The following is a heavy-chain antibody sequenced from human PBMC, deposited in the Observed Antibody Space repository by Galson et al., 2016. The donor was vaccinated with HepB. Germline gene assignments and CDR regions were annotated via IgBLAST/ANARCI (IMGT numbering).Heavy chain of an antibody. CDR3: ARHGPVTTHFY. Sequence: SETLSLTCTVSDDSISSSRYYWGWIRQPPGKGLEWIGSLYYSGSTFYNPSLKSRVTSSADTSKKQFSLELNSVTAADTAVYYCARHGPVTTHFYWGQGTLVTVSS. D-gene: IGHD4-11*01. CDR1: DDSISSSRYY. V-gene: IGHV4-39*01. CDR2: LYYSGST. J-gene: IGHJ4*02.